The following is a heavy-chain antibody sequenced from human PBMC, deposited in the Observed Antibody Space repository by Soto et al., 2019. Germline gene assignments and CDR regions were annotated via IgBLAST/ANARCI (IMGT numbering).Heavy chain of an antibody. D-gene: IGHD5-12*01. Sequence: QVQLVQSGAEEKKPGASVKVSCKASGYTFTNYATHWVRQAPGQRLEWMGWINAGNGNTKYSQKFQDRVTITRETSARTAYMELSSLRSEDTAGYYCARVSGYYLPDHWGQGTLVTVSS. J-gene: IGHJ4*02. V-gene: IGHV1-3*05. CDR3: ARVSGYYLPDH. CDR1: GYTFTNYA. CDR2: INAGNGNT.